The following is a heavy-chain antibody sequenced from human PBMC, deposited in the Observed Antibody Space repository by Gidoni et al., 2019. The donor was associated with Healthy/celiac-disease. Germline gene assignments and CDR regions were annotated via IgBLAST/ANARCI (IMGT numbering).Heavy chain of an antibody. Sequence: QVQLQESGPGLVKPSETLSLTCTVSDYSISSGDYWGWIRQPPGKGLEWMGSSYHSGSTYYNPSLKRRVTISVDTSKNQFSLKLSSVTAADTAVYYCARDPIPPLGYCSGGSCPTFDIWGQGTMVTVSS. V-gene: IGHV4-38-2*02. J-gene: IGHJ3*02. CDR1: DYSISSGDY. CDR2: SYHSGST. CDR3: ARDPIPPLGYCSGGSCPTFDI. D-gene: IGHD2-15*01.